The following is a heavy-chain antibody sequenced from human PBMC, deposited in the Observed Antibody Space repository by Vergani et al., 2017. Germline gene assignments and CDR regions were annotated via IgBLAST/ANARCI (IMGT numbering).Heavy chain of an antibody. Sequence: QVQLQQWGAGLLKPSETLYLTCAVYGGSFSGYYWSWIRQPPGKGLEWVGESNHSGSTNYNPALKRLVTISVDTSKNQFSLKLRSVTAADTAVYYCARDITGNYYDSSCPLDYWGQGTLVTVSS. V-gene: IGHV4-34*01. CDR2: SNHSGST. CDR1: GGSFSGYY. D-gene: IGHD3-22*01. CDR3: ARDITGNYYDSSCPLDY. J-gene: IGHJ4*02.